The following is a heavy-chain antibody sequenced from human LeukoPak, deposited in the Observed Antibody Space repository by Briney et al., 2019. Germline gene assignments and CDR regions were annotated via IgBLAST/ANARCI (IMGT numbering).Heavy chain of an antibody. CDR3: ARSTTHPYYNYMDV. Sequence: GGSLRLSCVASGFTFSSYWMHWVRQAPGEGVVWVSRINSDGSTTTYADSVKGRFTISRDNAKNTLYLQMNSLRVEDTAVYYCARSTTHPYYNYMDVWGKGTTVTLSS. CDR1: GFTFSSYW. V-gene: IGHV3-74*01. D-gene: IGHD4-17*01. J-gene: IGHJ6*03. CDR2: INSDGSTT.